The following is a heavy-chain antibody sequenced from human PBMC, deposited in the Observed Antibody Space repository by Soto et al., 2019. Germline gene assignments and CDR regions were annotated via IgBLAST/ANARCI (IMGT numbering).Heavy chain of an antibody. CDR1: GGSISSGDYY. CDR3: ARDKEGAGYSGYDFGWFDP. J-gene: IGHJ5*02. D-gene: IGHD5-12*01. CDR2: IYYSGST. V-gene: IGHV4-30-4*01. Sequence: SETLSLTCTVSGGSISSGDYYWSWIRQPPGKGLEWIGYIYYSGSTYYNPSLKSRVTISVDTSKNQFSLKLSSVTAADTAVYYCARDKEGAGYSGYDFGWFDPWGQGTLVTVSS.